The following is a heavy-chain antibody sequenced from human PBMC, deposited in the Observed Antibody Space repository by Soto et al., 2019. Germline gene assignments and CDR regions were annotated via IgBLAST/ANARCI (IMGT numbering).Heavy chain of an antibody. CDR2: IVVGSGNT. D-gene: IGHD3-22*01. J-gene: IGHJ4*02. CDR3: AAQPSYYYDSSGYYYVRIYDY. V-gene: IGHV1-58*01. CDR1: GFTFTSSA. Sequence: ASVKVSCKASGFTFTSSAVQWVRQARGQRLEWIGWIVVGSGNTNYAQKFQERVTITRDVSTSTAYMELSSLRSEDTAVYYCAAQPSYYYDSSGYYYVRIYDYWGQGTLVTVS.